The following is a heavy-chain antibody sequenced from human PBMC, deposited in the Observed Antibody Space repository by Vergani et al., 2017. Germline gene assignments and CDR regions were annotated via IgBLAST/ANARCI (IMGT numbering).Heavy chain of an antibody. CDR1: GYSITNYW. V-gene: IGHV5-51*01. D-gene: IGHD2-21*01. CDR2: IYAGDSDV. CDR3: ARHVPCGDGACLHFDH. Sequence: EVQLVQSGAEVKKPGESLNISCQGSGYSITNYWIAWVRQRPGKGLEWMGIIYAGDSDVRYSPSFQGQVTMSVDKSLSTAYLQWSSLKASDTATYYCARHVPCGDGACLHFDHWGQGTPVTVSS. J-gene: IGHJ4*02.